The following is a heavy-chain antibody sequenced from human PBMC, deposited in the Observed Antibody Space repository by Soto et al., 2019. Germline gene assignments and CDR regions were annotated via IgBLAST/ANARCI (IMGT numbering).Heavy chain of an antibody. CDR1: GGSISSYY. CDR2: IYYSGST. CDR3: ARLGVLRYFDWSV. J-gene: IGHJ6*02. Sequence: SETLSLTCTVSGGSISSYYWSWIRQPPGKGLKWIGYIYYSGSTNYNPSLKSRVTISVDTSKNQFSLKLSSVTAADTAVYYCARLGVLRYFDWSVWGQGTTVT. V-gene: IGHV4-59*08. D-gene: IGHD3-9*01.